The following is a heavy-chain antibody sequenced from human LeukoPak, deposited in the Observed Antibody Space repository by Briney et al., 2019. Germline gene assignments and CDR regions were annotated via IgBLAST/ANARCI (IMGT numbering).Heavy chain of an antibody. CDR2: MNPNSGNT. CDR1: GYTFTSYD. V-gene: IGHV1-8*01. J-gene: IGHJ4*02. CDR3: ARISIYDYVWGSYRYLHY. Sequence: ASVKVSCKASGYTFTSYDINWVRQATGQGLEWMGWMNPNSGNTGYAQKFQGRVTMTRNTSISTAYMELSSLRSEDTAVYYCARISIYDYVWGSYRYLHYWGQGTLVTVSS. D-gene: IGHD3-16*02.